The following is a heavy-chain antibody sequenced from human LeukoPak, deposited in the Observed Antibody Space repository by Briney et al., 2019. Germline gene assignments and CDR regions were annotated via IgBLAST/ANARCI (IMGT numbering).Heavy chain of an antibody. CDR2: ISSSSSYI. V-gene: IGHV3-21*01. D-gene: IGHD5-12*01. CDR3: AKGPVPMVATWDFDY. Sequence: KPGGSLRLSCAASGFTFSSYSMNWVRQAPGKGLEWVSSISSSSSYIYYADSVKGRFTISRDNAKNSLYLQMNSLRAEDTAVYYCAKGPVPMVATWDFDYWGQGTLVTVSS. J-gene: IGHJ4*02. CDR1: GFTFSSYS.